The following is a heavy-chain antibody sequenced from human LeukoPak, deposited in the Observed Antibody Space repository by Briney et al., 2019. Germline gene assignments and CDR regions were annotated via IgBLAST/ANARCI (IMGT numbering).Heavy chain of an antibody. J-gene: IGHJ4*02. Sequence: GESLKIPCKGSGYSFTSYWIGWVRQMPGKGLEWMGIIYPGDSDTRYSPSFQGQVTISADKSISTAYLQWSSLKASDTAMYYCARHHASSGYYLDYWGQGTLVTVSS. CDR3: ARHHASSGYYLDY. CDR2: IYPGDSDT. V-gene: IGHV5-51*01. CDR1: GYSFTSYW. D-gene: IGHD3-22*01.